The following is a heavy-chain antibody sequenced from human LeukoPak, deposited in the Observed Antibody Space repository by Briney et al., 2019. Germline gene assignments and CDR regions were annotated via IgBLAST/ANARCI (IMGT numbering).Heavy chain of an antibody. CDR3: ARDRSDYDSSGSPDY. V-gene: IGHV1-69*04. D-gene: IGHD3-22*01. CDR2: IIPILGIA. J-gene: IGHJ4*02. CDR1: GGTFSSYA. Sequence: GASVKVSCKASGGTFSSYAISWVRQAPGQGLEWMGRIIPILGIANYAQKFQGGVTITADKSTSTAYMELSSLRSEDTAVYYCARDRSDYDSSGSPDYWDQGTLVTVSS.